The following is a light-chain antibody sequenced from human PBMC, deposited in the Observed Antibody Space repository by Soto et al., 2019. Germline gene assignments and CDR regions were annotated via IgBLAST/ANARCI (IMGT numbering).Light chain of an antibody. J-gene: IGLJ2*01. CDR2: DVS. CDR3: SSYTTANTVI. Sequence: QSALTQPASVSGSPGQSITISCTGTSGDVGAYNYVSWYQHHPGKAPKLIIFDVSYRPSGVSNRFSGSKSANTASLTISGLQAEDEADYYCSSYTTANTVIFGGGTKVTVL. CDR1: SGDVGAYNY. V-gene: IGLV2-14*03.